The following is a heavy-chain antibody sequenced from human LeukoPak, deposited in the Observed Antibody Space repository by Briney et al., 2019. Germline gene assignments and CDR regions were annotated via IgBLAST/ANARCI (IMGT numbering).Heavy chain of an antibody. Sequence: SETLSLTCAVYGGSFSGYYWSWIRQPPGKGLEWIGEINHSGSTNYNPSLKSRVTISVDTSKNQFSLKLSSVTAADTAVYYCARVARHPGIAVAGNDYWGQGTLVTVSS. CDR3: ARVARHPGIAVAGNDY. V-gene: IGHV4-34*01. J-gene: IGHJ4*02. CDR1: GGSFSGYY. CDR2: INHSGST. D-gene: IGHD6-19*01.